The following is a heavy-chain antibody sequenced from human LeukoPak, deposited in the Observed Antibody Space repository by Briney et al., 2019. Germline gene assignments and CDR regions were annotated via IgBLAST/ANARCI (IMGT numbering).Heavy chain of an antibody. Sequence: GGSLRLSCAASGFTFSSYWMHWVRQAPGKGLEWVSYISSSGSTIYYADSVKGRFTISRDNAKNSLYLQMNSLRAEDTAVYYCAREWYMVRGEPDVWGKGTTVTVSS. CDR1: GFTFSSYW. D-gene: IGHD3-10*01. V-gene: IGHV3-48*04. CDR2: ISSSGSTI. CDR3: AREWYMVRGEPDV. J-gene: IGHJ6*04.